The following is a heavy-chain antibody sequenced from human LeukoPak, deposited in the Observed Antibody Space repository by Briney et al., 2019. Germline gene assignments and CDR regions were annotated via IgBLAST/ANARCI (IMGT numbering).Heavy chain of an antibody. D-gene: IGHD2-21*01. V-gene: IGHV3-23*01. Sequence: GGSLRLSCAASGFTFSTFAMSWVRQVPGKGLEWVSSISISGDSTYYADSAKGRFSTSRDNSKNTLYLQMNSLRAEDTAVYYCAKGSGGSSYSSLDYWGQGTLVTVSS. CDR1: GFTFSTFA. CDR2: ISISGDST. J-gene: IGHJ4*02. CDR3: AKGSGGSSYSSLDY.